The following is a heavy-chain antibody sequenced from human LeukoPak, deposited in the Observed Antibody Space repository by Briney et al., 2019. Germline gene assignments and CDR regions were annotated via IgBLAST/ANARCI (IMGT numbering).Heavy chain of an antibody. Sequence: GGSLRLSCAASGFTFSNYWVHWVRQAPGKGLAWVSRINRDGSTTNYADSVKGRFTVSRDNAKNTLNLQMNSLRAEDTAVYYCARDRKSGESSEIDFWGQGTLVTVSS. J-gene: IGHJ4*02. V-gene: IGHV3-74*01. CDR2: INRDGSTT. D-gene: IGHD3-10*01. CDR3: ARDRKSGESSEIDF. CDR1: GFTFSNYW.